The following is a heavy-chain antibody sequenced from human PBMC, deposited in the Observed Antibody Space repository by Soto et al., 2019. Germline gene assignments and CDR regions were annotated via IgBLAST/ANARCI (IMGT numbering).Heavy chain of an antibody. CDR1: GGSISSGGSY. CDR3: ARSDYLDYDMDV. J-gene: IGHJ6*02. CDR2: ISYSGST. D-gene: IGHD5-12*01. Sequence: QVQLQESGPGLVKPPQTRSLTCTVSGGSISSGGSYRNWSRHHPGQGLEWIGYISYSGSTYYTPSVRGRVTISVDTSKNQFALKLSFVTGAETAIYYCARSDYLDYDMDVWCRGTTVTVS. V-gene: IGHV4-31*03.